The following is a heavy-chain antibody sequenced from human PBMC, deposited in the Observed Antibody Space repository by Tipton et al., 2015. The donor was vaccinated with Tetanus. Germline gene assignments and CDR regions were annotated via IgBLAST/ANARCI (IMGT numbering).Heavy chain of an antibody. Sequence: GSLRLSCAGSGFSFRDFGMNWVRQAPGKGLEWISYISYSSTSIYYADSVKGRFAVSRDNAKNSLYLQMNTLRDDDTAVYYCTSSLNTWYYYGVDVWGQGTTFTVSS. CDR2: ISYSSTSI. V-gene: IGHV3-48*02. CDR1: GFSFRDFG. CDR3: TSSLNTWYYYGVDV. J-gene: IGHJ6*02. D-gene: IGHD3-16*01.